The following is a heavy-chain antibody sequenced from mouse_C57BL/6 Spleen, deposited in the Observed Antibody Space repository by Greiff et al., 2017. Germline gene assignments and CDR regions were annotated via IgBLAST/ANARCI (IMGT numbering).Heavy chain of an antibody. Sequence: EVKVVESGEGLVKPGGSLKLSCAASGFTFSSYAMSWVRQTPEKRLEWVAYISSGGDYIYYADTVKGRFTISRDNARNTLYLQMSSLKSEDTAMYYCTRDGDYGSSYYFDYWGQGTTLTVSS. D-gene: IGHD1-1*01. CDR3: TRDGDYGSSYYFDY. CDR2: ISSGGDYI. V-gene: IGHV5-9-1*02. J-gene: IGHJ2*01. CDR1: GFTFSSYA.